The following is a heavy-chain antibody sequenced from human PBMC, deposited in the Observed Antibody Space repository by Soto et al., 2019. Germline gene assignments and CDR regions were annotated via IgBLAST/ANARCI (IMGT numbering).Heavy chain of an antibody. Sequence: PGGSLRLSCTASGFPFNDYWMHWVRQAPGKGLVWVSRIHPDEVTTSYAVSVRGRFTVSRDNVRNTLYLQMNSLRAEDTAMYYCVTLSTAVDGFAFDIWGRGTMVTVSS. CDR1: GFPFNDYW. J-gene: IGHJ3*02. D-gene: IGHD6-19*01. V-gene: IGHV3-74*01. CDR2: IHPDEVTT. CDR3: VTLSTAVDGFAFDI.